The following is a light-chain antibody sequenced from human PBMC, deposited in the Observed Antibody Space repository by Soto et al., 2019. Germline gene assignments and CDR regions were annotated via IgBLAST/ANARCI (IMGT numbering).Light chain of an antibody. V-gene: IGKV1-27*01. CDR2: GAS. CDR1: QDINND. CDR3: QNFYSAPFT. Sequence: DIQMTQSPSSLSASVGDRVAIVCRASQDINNDVVWYQQKSGKVPKLLIHGASTLHSGVPSRFSGGGSGTEFTLIINSLQPEDVATYYCQNFYSAPFTFGPGTTVDL. J-gene: IGKJ3*01.